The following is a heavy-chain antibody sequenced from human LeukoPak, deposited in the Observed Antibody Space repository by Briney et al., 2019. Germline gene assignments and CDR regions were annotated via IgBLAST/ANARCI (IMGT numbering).Heavy chain of an antibody. D-gene: IGHD4-17*01. V-gene: IGHV1-8*01. CDR3: GRATGPTDY. CDR1: GYTFTSYD. CDR2: MNPNSGNR. J-gene: IGHJ4*02. Sequence: ASVKVSCKASGYTFTSYDINWVRQATGQGVEWMGWMNPNSGNRGYAQKFQGRVTMTRDTSISTAYMELSSLRSEDTAVYYCGRATGPTDYWGQGTLVTVSS.